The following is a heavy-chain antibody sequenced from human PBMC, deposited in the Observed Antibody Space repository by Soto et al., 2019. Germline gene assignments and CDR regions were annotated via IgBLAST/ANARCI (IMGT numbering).Heavy chain of an antibody. D-gene: IGHD6-19*01. J-gene: IGHJ4*02. CDR2: ISGSGGST. CDR1: GFTFSSYA. Sequence: EVQLLESGGGLVQPGGSLRLSCAASGFTFSSYAMSWVRQAPGKGLEWVSGISGSGGSTYYADSVKGRFTISRDNSKNTLYLQMNSLRPEDTAVYYCAKTTGYRSAEIDYWGQGTLVTVSS. CDR3: AKTTGYRSAEIDY. V-gene: IGHV3-23*01.